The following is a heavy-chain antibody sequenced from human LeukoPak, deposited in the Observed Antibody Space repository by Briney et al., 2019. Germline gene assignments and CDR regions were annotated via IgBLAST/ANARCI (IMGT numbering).Heavy chain of an antibody. CDR3: ASPNPRIAARPYYYYYMDV. J-gene: IGHJ6*03. V-gene: IGHV3-23*01. Sequence: GGSLRLSCAASGFIFSSHGMNWVRQAPGKGLEWVSGISPSGDITYYADSVKGRFTISRDNAKNSLYLQMNSLRAEDTAVYYCASPNPRIAARPYYYYYMDVWGKGTTVTVSS. CDR2: ISPSGDIT. CDR1: GFIFSSHG. D-gene: IGHD6-6*01.